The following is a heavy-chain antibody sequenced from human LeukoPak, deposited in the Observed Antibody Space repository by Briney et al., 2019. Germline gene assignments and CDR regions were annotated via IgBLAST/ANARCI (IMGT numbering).Heavy chain of an antibody. J-gene: IGHJ4*02. CDR1: GFTVSSNY. D-gene: IGHD3-10*01. CDR2: IYRGGST. CDR3: ARGATGARITMVRGVIFDY. V-gene: IGHV3-53*04. Sequence: GGSLRLSCAVSGFTVSSNYMSSVRQAPGKGLEWDSVIYRGGSTYCADSVKGRFTISRHNSKNTLYLQMNSLRAEDTAVYYCARGATGARITMVRGVIFDYWGQGTLVTVSS.